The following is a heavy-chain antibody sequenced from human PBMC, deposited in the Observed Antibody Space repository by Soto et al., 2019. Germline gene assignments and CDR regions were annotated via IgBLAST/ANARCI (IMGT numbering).Heavy chain of an antibody. CDR2: IYNSGST. J-gene: IGHJ4*02. CDR1: GGSISSSPYY. D-gene: IGHD5-12*01. CDR3: ARRGAGYSGPFDY. Sequence: QLQLQESGPGLVKPSETLSLTCTVSGGSISSSPYYWGWIRQPPGKGLEWIASIYNSGSTYNNPSLKSRVTISVDTSENQFSLKLGSVTAADTAVYYCARRGAGYSGPFDYWGQGTLVTVSS. V-gene: IGHV4-39*01.